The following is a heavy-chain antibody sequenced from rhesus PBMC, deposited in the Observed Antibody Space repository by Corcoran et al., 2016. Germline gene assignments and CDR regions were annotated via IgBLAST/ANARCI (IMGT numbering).Heavy chain of an antibody. CDR2: IYGSSGGT. V-gene: IGHV4-76*01. D-gene: IGHD6-25*01. J-gene: IGHJ4*01. CDR1: GGSISSGYD. Sequence: QVQLQESGPGVVKPSETLSLTCAVSGGSISSGYDWSWIRQPPGKGLEWIGYIYGSSGGTNYNPSLKNRVTISKDAYKNQFSLKLSSVTAADTAVYYWARDRAGAAGNFDYWGQGVLVTVSS. CDR3: ARDRAGAAGNFDY.